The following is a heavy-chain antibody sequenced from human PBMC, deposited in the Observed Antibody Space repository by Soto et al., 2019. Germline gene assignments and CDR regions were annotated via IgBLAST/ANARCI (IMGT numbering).Heavy chain of an antibody. V-gene: IGHV1-69*08. CDR2: IIPILGIA. D-gene: IGHD3-10*01. CDR1: GGTFSSYT. CDR3: ARDSGLAPGTDV. Sequence: QVQLVQSGAEVEKPGSSVKVSCKASGGTFSSYTISWVRQAPGQGLEWMGRIIPILGIANYAQKFQGRVTITADKSTSTAYMELSSLRSEDTAVYYCARDSGLAPGTDVWGQGTTVTVSS. J-gene: IGHJ6*02.